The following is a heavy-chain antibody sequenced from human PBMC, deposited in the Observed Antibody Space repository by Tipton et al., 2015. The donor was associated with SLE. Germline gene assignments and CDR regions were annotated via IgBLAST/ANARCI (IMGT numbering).Heavy chain of an antibody. D-gene: IGHD1-26*01. J-gene: IGHJ3*02. CDR1: GDSISSDNYY. CDR3: ASLSAEGDAFDI. CDR2: IYFSGQT. Sequence: TLSLTCTVSGDSISSDNYYWGWTRQPAGKALEWIGHIYFSGQTYYNPSLKSRVTISVDMSKNQFSLKLSSVTAADTAVYYCASLSAEGDAFDIWGQGTMVTVSS. V-gene: IGHV4-61*10.